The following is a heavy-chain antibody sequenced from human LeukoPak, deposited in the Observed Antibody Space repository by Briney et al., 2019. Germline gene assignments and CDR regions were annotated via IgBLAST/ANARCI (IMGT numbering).Heavy chain of an antibody. J-gene: IGHJ6*02. CDR3: AKYGYSYGGNYYGLDV. CDR1: GFTVGSCF. CDR2: ISGSGGST. Sequence: GGSLRLSCAASGFTVGSCFMAWVRQAPGKGLEWVSAISGSGGSTYYADSVKGRFTISRDNSKNTLYLQMNSLRAEDTAVYYCAKYGYSYGGNYYGLDVWGQGTTVTVSS. V-gene: IGHV3-23*01. D-gene: IGHD5-18*01.